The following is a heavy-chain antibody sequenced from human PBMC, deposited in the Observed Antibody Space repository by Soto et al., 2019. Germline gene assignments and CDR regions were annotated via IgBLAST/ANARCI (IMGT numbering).Heavy chain of an antibody. CDR2: ISGSGGST. D-gene: IGHD5-12*01. Sequence: PGGSRILSCAASGFTFSSYAMIWVREAPGDGLECVSAISGSGGSTYYADSVKGRFTTSRDNPKKTLYLKMNSLRAEDTAVYYCAKDRIVATNWPFHYSYYGMDVWGQGTTVTVSS. J-gene: IGHJ6*02. CDR1: GFTFSSYA. V-gene: IGHV3-23*01. CDR3: AKDRIVATNWPFHYSYYGMDV.